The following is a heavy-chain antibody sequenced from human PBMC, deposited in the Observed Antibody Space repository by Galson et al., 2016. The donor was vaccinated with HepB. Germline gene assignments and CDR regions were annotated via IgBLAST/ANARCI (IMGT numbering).Heavy chain of an antibody. D-gene: IGHD5-18*01. CDR1: GYTFSRYW. V-gene: IGHV3-7*03. CDR3: ARFGVDTPMVFGCFGTGHPVKGRFNTARYNTKNLMQLQMNRLRAEDVSVCDCARYSVHTALDY. J-gene: IGHJ4*02. Sequence: SLKLSCKASGYTFSRYWMSWVRQAPGQGLEWVGRIKPDESVTDYADSVKGRFNVSTDNAKNLAHLQLKSLRAEDTAVYYCARFGVDTPMVFGCFGTGHPVKGRFNTARYNTKNLMQLQMNRLRAEDVSVCDCARYSVHTALDYWGQGTLVTVSS. CDR2: IKPDESVT.